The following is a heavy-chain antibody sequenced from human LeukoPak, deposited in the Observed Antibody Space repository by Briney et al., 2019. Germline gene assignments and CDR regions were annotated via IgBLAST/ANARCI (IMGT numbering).Heavy chain of an antibody. J-gene: IGHJ5*02. Sequence: SETLSLTCAVSGYSISSGYYWGWIRQPPGKGLEWIGSIYHSGSTYYNPSLESRVTISVDTSKNQFSLKLSSVTAADTAVYYCARGGIVVVPAADNWFDPWGQGTLVTVSS. V-gene: IGHV4-38-2*01. CDR1: GYSISSGYY. CDR2: IYHSGST. CDR3: ARGGIVVVPAADNWFDP. D-gene: IGHD2-2*01.